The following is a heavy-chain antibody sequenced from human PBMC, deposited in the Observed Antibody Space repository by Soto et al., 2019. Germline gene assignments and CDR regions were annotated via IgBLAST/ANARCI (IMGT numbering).Heavy chain of an antibody. J-gene: IGHJ4*02. CDR3: ASTRVTMIVVVIPFFAY. D-gene: IGHD3-22*01. V-gene: IGHV1-69*01. CDR2: IIPIFGTA. CDR1: VGTFSSYA. Sequence: QVQLVQSGAEVKKPGSSVKVSCKASVGTFSSYAISWVRQAPGQGLEWMGGIIPIFGTANYAQKFQGRVTITADESTSTAYMELSSLRSEDTAVYYCASTRVTMIVVVIPFFAYWGQGTLVTVSS.